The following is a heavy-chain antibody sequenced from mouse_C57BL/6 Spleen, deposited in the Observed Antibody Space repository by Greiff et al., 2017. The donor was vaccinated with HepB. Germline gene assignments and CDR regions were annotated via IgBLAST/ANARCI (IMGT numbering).Heavy chain of an antibody. J-gene: IGHJ3*01. CDR2: INPNNGGT. CDR1: GYTFTDYN. CDR3: ARSGWLLRFAY. D-gene: IGHD2-3*01. V-gene: IGHV1-18*01. Sequence: VHVKQSGPELVKPGASVKIPCKASGYTFTDYNMDWVKQSHGKSLEWIGDINPNNGGTIYKQKFKGKATLTVDMSSSTAYMELRSLTSEDTAVYYCARSGWLLRFAYWGQGTLVTVSA.